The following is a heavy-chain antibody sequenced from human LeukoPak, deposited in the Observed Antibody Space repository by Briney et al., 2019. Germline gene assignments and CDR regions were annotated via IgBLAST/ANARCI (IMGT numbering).Heavy chain of an antibody. J-gene: IGHJ4*02. CDR2: IKSKTDGGTT. CDR1: GFTFNNAW. CDR3: SAPWGNAGY. V-gene: IGHV3-15*01. Sequence: GGSLRLSCVASGFTFNNAWMSWVRQAPGKGLEWVGRIKSKTDGGTTDYAAPVKGRFSISRDDSKTTLYLQMNSLKIEDTAVYYCSAPWGNAGYWGQGTLVTISS. D-gene: IGHD3-16*01.